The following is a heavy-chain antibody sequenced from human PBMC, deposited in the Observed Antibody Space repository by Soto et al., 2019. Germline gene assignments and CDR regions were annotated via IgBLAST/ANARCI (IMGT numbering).Heavy chain of an antibody. J-gene: IGHJ4*02. Sequence: SVKVSCKASGFTFTSSAVQWVRQARGQRLEWIGWIVVGSGNTNYAQKFQERVTITRDMSTSTAYMELSSLRSEDTAVYYCAAVSGSYWYYDYWGQGTLVTSPQ. CDR1: GFTFTSSA. CDR2: IVVGSGNT. D-gene: IGHD1-26*01. CDR3: AAVSGSYWYYDY. V-gene: IGHV1-58*01.